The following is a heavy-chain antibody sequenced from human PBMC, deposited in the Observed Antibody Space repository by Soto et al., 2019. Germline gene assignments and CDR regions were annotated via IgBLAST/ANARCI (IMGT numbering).Heavy chain of an antibody. Sequence: ASVKVSCKASGYTFTVYYMHWVRQAPGQGLEWMGWINPKSGGTMYPQKFQGRVTMTWDTSISTAYMALTRLRSDDTAVYYCARDLAKGGGSAGFDCWGQGTLVTVSS. CDR2: INPKSGGT. V-gene: IGHV1-2*02. D-gene: IGHD1-26*01. CDR3: ARDLAKGGGSAGFDC. CDR1: GYTFTVYY. J-gene: IGHJ4*02.